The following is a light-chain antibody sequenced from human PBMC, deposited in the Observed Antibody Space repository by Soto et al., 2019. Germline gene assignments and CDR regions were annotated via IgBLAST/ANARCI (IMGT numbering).Light chain of an antibody. Sequence: QSALTQPPSASGSPGQSVTISCTGTSSDVGAYKYVSWYQQYPGKAPKLTIYEVTKRPSGVPDRFSGSKSGNTASLIVSGLQAEDEADYYCTSYVGNDIWVFGGGTKLTVL. V-gene: IGLV2-8*01. CDR1: SSDVGAYKY. J-gene: IGLJ3*02. CDR2: EVT. CDR3: TSYVGNDIWV.